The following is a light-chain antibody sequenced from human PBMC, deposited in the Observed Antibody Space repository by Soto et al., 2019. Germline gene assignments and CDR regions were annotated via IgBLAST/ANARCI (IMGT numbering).Light chain of an antibody. Sequence: EIVMTQSPATLSVSPGERATLSCRASQSVSSNLAWYQQKPGQAPRLLIYGASTRATGIPARFSGSGSGTEFTLTISSVQSEDFAVYYCQQYNNWPRTVGQGTKVEIK. CDR3: QQYNNWPRT. CDR2: GAS. J-gene: IGKJ1*01. V-gene: IGKV3-15*01. CDR1: QSVSSN.